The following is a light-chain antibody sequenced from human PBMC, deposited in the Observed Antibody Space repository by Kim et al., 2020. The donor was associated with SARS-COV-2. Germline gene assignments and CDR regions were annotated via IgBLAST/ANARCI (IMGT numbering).Light chain of an antibody. CDR2: AAS. CDR3: QKYNSDPWT. J-gene: IGKJ1*01. Sequence: ASVGDRVTITCRASQDISNYLAWYQQKPGKAPKVLIYAASSLQTGVPSSFSGSGSGTEFTLTIGSLQTEDVATYYCQKYNSDPWTFGQGTKVDIK. CDR1: QDISNY. V-gene: IGKV1-27*01.